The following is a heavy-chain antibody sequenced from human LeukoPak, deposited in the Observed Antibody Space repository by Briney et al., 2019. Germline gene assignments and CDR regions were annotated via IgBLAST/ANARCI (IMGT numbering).Heavy chain of an antibody. CDR3: ARGSSSSWYVVSENYYYYYMDV. D-gene: IGHD6-13*01. Sequence: SETLSLTCNVSGGSIRGYYWSWIRQPPGKGLEWIGYIYSSGSTNYNPSLKSRVTISVDTSKNQFSLKLSSVTAADTAVYYCARGSSSSWYVVSENYYYYYMDVWGKGTTVTISS. CDR1: GGSIRGYY. CDR2: IYSSGST. V-gene: IGHV4-59*01. J-gene: IGHJ6*03.